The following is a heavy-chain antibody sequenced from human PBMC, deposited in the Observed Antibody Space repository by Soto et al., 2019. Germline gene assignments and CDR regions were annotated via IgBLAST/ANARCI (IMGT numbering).Heavy chain of an antibody. CDR3: TRGMGNYYYYGMDV. V-gene: IGHV4-4*07. Sequence: QVQLQESGPGLVKPSETLSLTCTVTGASSSDYYWIWVRQPAGKGLEWIGHIYSSGSTKYNPSLKGRVTMSLDTSKNQFSLKLTSVTAADTTVYYCTRGMGNYYYYGMDVWGQGTTVTVSS. J-gene: IGHJ6*02. CDR2: IYSSGST. CDR1: GASSSDYY. D-gene: IGHD1-26*01.